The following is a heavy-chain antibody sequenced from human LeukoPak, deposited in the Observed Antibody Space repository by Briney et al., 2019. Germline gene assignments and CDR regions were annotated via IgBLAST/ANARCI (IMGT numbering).Heavy chain of an antibody. V-gene: IGHV3-48*04. Sequence: GGSLRLSCAASEFTFSSYSMNWVRQAPGKGLEWVSYISSSSSTIYYADSVKGRFTISRDNAKNSLYLQMNSLRAEDTAVYYCARTESRHYCSGGSCARSEDYYYYGMDVWGQGTTVTVSS. CDR1: EFTFSSYS. CDR3: ARTESRHYCSGGSCARSEDYYYYGMDV. J-gene: IGHJ6*02. CDR2: ISSSSSTI. D-gene: IGHD2-15*01.